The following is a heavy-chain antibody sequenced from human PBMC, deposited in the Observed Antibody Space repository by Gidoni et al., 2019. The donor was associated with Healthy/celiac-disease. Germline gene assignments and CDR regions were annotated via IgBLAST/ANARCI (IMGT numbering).Heavy chain of an antibody. V-gene: IGHV5-51*01. Sequence: VQLVQSGAEAKKPGESLKLSRKGSGYSFTSYWIGWVRQMPGKGLERMVIIYPGDSDTGDSPSFQGQVTISADKSISTAYLQWSSLKASDTAMYYCARRARLDYYYYYMDVWGKGTTVTVSS. CDR3: ARRARLDYYYYYMDV. CDR1: GYSFTSYW. D-gene: IGHD1-1*01. CDR2: IYPGDSDT. J-gene: IGHJ6*03.